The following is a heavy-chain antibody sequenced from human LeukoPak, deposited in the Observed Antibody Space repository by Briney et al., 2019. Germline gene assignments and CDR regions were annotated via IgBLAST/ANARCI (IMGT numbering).Heavy chain of an antibody. D-gene: IGHD1-26*01. Sequence: GGSLRLSCAASGFTFSTYNMGWVRQAPGKGLEWVSYITPSGSALYYADSVTGRFTISRDNANNSLYLQVNSLRDEDTAIYYCAREVQWELPDYWGQGTLVTVPS. V-gene: IGHV3-48*02. CDR1: GFTFSTYN. CDR2: ITPSGSAL. J-gene: IGHJ4*02. CDR3: AREVQWELPDY.